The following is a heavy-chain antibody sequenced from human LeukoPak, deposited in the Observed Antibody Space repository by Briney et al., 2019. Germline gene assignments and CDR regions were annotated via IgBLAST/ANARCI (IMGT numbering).Heavy chain of an antibody. CDR3: ARGGGWLTDY. J-gene: IGHJ4*02. V-gene: IGHV3-7*05. Sequence: GGSLRLSCAASGFTVSSNYMTWVRQAPGKGLELVANIKQDGSQKYYVDSVKGRFTISRDNAKNSLYLQMNSLRTEDTAVYYCARGGGWLTDYWGQGTLVTVSS. D-gene: IGHD6-19*01. CDR1: GFTVSSNY. CDR2: IKQDGSQK.